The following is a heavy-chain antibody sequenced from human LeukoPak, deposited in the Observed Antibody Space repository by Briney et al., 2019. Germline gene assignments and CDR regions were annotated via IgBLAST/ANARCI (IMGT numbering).Heavy chain of an antibody. CDR2: ISYDGSNK. CDR3: ARDDSGYDYGLLDY. CDR1: GFTFSSYA. J-gene: IGHJ4*02. Sequence: GVSLRLSCAASGFTFSSYAMHWVRQAPGKGLEWVAVISYDGSNKYYADSVKGRFTISRDNSKNTLYLQMNSLRAEDTAVYYCARDDSGYDYGLLDYWGQGTLVTVSS. V-gene: IGHV3-30-3*01. D-gene: IGHD5-12*01.